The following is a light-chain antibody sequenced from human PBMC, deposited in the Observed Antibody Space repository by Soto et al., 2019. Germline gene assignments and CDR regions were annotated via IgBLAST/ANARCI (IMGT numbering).Light chain of an antibody. V-gene: IGKV1-5*01. CDR3: QHYNSYSEA. Sequence: DIQMTQSSSSLSATVGDRVTIPCRASQTIGKYLNWYQQHPGKVPKLLIYDASYLQSGVPSRFSGSGSGTEFTLTISSLQPDDFATYYCQHYNSYSEAFGQGTKVDIK. CDR1: QTIGKY. J-gene: IGKJ1*01. CDR2: DAS.